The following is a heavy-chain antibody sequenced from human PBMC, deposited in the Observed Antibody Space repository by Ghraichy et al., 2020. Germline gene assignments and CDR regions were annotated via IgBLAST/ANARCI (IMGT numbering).Heavy chain of an antibody. D-gene: IGHD2-2*01. CDR2: ISGSGDRK. V-gene: IGHV3-23*01. J-gene: IGHJ3*02. CDR3: VKAGSSAWYGYAFDM. CDR1: GITSRNYA. Sequence: GESLNISCAASGITSRNYAMTWVRQAPGKGLEWVSGISGSGDRKYYADSMKGRLTISRDNSKNTMDLQMNSLRVEDTAVYYCVKAGSSAWYGYAFDMWGQGTRFTVAS.